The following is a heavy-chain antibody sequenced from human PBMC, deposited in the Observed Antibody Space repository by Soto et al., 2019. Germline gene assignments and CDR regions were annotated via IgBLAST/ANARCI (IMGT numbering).Heavy chain of an antibody. CDR3: AHSVRDYPAY. V-gene: IGHV3-23*01. CDR2: ISGSGGST. Sequence: PGGSLRLSCAASGFTFSSYAMSWVRQAPGKGLEWVSAISGSGGSTYYADSVKSRLTITKDTSKNQVVLTMTNMDPVDTATYYCAHSVRDYPAYWGQGTLVTVSS. D-gene: IGHD4-17*01. CDR1: GFTFSSYA. J-gene: IGHJ4*02.